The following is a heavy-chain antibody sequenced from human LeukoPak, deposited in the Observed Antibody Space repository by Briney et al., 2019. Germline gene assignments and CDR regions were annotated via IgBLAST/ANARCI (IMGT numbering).Heavy chain of an antibody. J-gene: IGHJ4*02. Sequence: SETLSLTCTVSGYSISSGYYWGWIRQSPGKGLEWIGSTYHSGSTYYNPSLKSRVTVSMDTTKNQFSLKLTSVTAADTAVYYCAGKYYYDSSGYFYVDWWGQGTLVTVSS. CDR2: TYHSGST. CDR3: AGKYYYDSSGYFYVDW. D-gene: IGHD3-22*01. CDR1: GYSISSGYY. V-gene: IGHV4-38-2*02.